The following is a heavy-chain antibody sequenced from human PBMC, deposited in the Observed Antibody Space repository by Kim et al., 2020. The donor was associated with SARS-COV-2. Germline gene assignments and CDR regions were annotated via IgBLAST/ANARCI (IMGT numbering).Heavy chain of an antibody. CDR1: GGSISSGSYY. CDR2: IYYSGNT. J-gene: IGHJ4*02. D-gene: IGHD6-19*01. V-gene: IGHV4-39*01. Sequence: SETLSLTCTVSGGSISSGSYYWGWIRQPPGKGLEWIGSIYYSGNTYYNPSLKSRVTISVDTSKNQFSLNLSSVTAADTAVYYCVSTAYSSAWQDYWGQGT. CDR3: VSTAYSSAWQDY.